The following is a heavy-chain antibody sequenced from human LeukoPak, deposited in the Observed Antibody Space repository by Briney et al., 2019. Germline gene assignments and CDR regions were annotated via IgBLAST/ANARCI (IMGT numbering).Heavy chain of an antibody. CDR2: INYDGSQK. Sequence: GGPLRLSCVASGFSFSNSWMAWVRQAPGKALEGVGNINYDGSQKHYVDSVKGRFTIPRDNAKDSLYLEMNSMRADDTAVYFCASSPDSSGNDWGQGAMVTVSS. CDR3: ASSPDSSGND. V-gene: IGHV3-7*01. CDR1: GFSFSNSW. J-gene: IGHJ4*02. D-gene: IGHD3-22*01.